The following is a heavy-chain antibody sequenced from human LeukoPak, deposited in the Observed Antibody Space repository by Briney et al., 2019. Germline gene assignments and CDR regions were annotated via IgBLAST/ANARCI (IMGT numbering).Heavy chain of an antibody. D-gene: IGHD7-27*01. CDR1: GGSISSYY. J-gene: IGHJ5*02. Sequence: SETLSLTCTVSGGSISSYYWSWIRQPPGKGLEWIGYIYTSGSTNYNPSLKSRVTISVDTSKNQFSLKLSSVTAADTAVYYCARHGLNWGSNWFDPWGQGTLVTVSS. V-gene: IGHV4-4*09. CDR3: ARHGLNWGSNWFDP. CDR2: IYTSGST.